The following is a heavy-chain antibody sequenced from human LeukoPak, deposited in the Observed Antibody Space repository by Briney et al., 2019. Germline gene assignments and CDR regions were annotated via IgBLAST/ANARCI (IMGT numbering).Heavy chain of an antibody. CDR2: IYYSGST. V-gene: IGHV4-39*01. Sequence: PSETLSLTCTVSGGSISSSSYYWGWIRQPPGKGLEWIGSIYYSGSTYYNPSLKSRVTISVDTSKNQFSLKLSSVTAADTAVYYCARLNDYGDRNEYYFDYWGQGTLVTVSS. CDR3: ARLNDYGDRNEYYFDY. CDR1: GGSISSSSYY. D-gene: IGHD4-17*01. J-gene: IGHJ4*02.